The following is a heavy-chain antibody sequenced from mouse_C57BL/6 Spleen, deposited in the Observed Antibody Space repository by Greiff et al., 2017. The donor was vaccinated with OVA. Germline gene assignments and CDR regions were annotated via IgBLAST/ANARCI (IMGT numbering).Heavy chain of an antibody. CDR3: TGEYYYGSSYWYFDV. J-gene: IGHJ1*03. D-gene: IGHD1-1*01. CDR1: GFTFSNYW. V-gene: IGHV6-3*01. CDR2: IRLKSDNYAT. Sequence: EVMLVESGGGLVQPGGSMKLSCVASGFTFSNYWMNWVRQSPEKGLEWVAQIRLKSDNYATHYAESVKGRFTISRDDSKSSVYLQMNNLRAEDTGIYYCTGEYYYGSSYWYFDVWGTGTTVTVSS.